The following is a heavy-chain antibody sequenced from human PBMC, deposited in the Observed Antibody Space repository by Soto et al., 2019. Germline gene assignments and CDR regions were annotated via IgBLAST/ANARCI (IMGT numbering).Heavy chain of an antibody. CDR3: VRDRDSDTWPSRDV. V-gene: IGHV1-18*01. Sequence: QVHLVQSGAELKKPGASVRVSCKASGYSFTRNGISWVRQAPGQGLEWMGWISAKNGDTNYAQKFQGRVIMTTDTSTSTAYMELRSLRSDDTAVYYCVRDRDSDTWPSRDVWGHGTTVTVSS. J-gene: IGHJ6*02. CDR2: ISAKNGDT. CDR1: GYSFTRNG. D-gene: IGHD1-26*01.